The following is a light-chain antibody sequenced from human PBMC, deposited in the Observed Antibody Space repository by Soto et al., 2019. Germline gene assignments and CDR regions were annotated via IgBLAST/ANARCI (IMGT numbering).Light chain of an antibody. CDR3: SSNTSSRDYV. V-gene: IGLV2-14*01. Sequence: SVLTQPASVSGSPGQSITISCTGTSSDVGGYNYVSWYQQQSGKAPKLMIHEVSNRPSGVSNRFSGSKSGNTASLTISGLQAEDEADYYCSSNTSSRDYVLGIGTKLTVL. CDR1: SSDVGGYNY. CDR2: EVS. J-gene: IGLJ1*01.